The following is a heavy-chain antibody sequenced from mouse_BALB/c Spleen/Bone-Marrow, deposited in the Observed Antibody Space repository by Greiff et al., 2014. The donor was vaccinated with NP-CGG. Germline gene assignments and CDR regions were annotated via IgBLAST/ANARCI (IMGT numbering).Heavy chain of an antibody. CDR3: VIEKYDYGWDAMDY. D-gene: IGHD2-4*01. Sequence: QPQQSTAEPASPGASAKMSCQSSGYSFTYYTMHWVKQRPGQGLEWIGYINPSSGYTDYNQKFKDKTTLTTDKSSSKAYLHLSNETSEDSSVYYCVIEKYDYGWDAMDYWGQGTSVTVSS. V-gene: IGHV1-4*02. J-gene: IGHJ4*01. CDR1: GYSFTYYT. CDR2: INPSSGYT.